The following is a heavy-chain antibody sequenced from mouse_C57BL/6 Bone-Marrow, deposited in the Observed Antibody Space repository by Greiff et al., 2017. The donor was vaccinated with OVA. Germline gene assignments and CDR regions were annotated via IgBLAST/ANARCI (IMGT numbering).Heavy chain of an antibody. CDR3: ARYYYGSSRTDYLDY. CDR2: INPSTGGT. D-gene: IGHD1-1*01. J-gene: IGHJ2*01. Sequence: VQLQQSGPELVKPGASVKISCKASGYSFTGYYMNWVKQSPEKSLEWIGEINPSTGGTTYNQKFKAKATLTVDKSSSTAYMQLKSLTSEDSAVYYCARYYYGSSRTDYLDYWGQGTTLTVSS. CDR1: GYSFTGYY. V-gene: IGHV1-42*01.